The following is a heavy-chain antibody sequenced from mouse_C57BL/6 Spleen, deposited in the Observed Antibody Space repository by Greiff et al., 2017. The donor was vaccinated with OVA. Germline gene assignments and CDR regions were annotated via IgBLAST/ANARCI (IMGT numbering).Heavy chain of an antibody. Sequence: VQLQQSGPELVKPGASVKIPCKASGYTFTDYNMDWVKQSHGKSLEWIGDINPNNGGTIYNQKFKGKATLTVDKSSSTAYMELRSLTSEDTAVYYCAYSNYGGYWYFDVGGTGTTVTVSS. CDR3: AYSNYGGYWYFDV. CDR1: GYTFTDYN. V-gene: IGHV1-18*01. CDR2: INPNNGGT. D-gene: IGHD2-5*01. J-gene: IGHJ1*03.